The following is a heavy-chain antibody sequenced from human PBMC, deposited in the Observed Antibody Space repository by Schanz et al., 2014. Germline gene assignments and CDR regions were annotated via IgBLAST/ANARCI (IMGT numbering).Heavy chain of an antibody. CDR3: ARAFGGYDTAGALDY. J-gene: IGHJ4*02. Sequence: QVQLVQSGAEVKKPGASVKVSCKASGYTFTSYSIHWVRQAPGQGLEWMGWINPNTGGTNFAQKFQGGVTVTRDTSISTVYMELSRVTYEDTAVYYCARAFGGYDTAGALDYWGQGTLDTVSS. V-gene: IGHV1-2*02. D-gene: IGHD5-12*01. CDR1: GYTFTSYS. CDR2: INPNTGGT.